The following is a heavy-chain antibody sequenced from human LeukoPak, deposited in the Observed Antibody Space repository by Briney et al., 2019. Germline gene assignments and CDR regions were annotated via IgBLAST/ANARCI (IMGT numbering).Heavy chain of an antibody. CDR1: GFTFSSYW. J-gene: IGHJ3*02. D-gene: IGHD3-3*01. CDR3: ARDRDPYYDFWSDYPTGAFDI. V-gene: IGHV3-7*01. CDR2: IKQDGSEK. Sequence: PGGSLRLSCAASGFTFSSYWMSWVRQAPGRGLEWVANIKQDGSEKYYVDSVKGRFTISRDNAKNSLYLQMNSLRAEDTAVYYCARDRDPYYDFWSDYPTGAFDIWGQGTMVTVSS.